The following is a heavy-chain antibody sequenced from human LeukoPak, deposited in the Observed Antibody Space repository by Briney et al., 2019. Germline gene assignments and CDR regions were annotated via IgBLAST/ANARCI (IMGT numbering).Heavy chain of an antibody. D-gene: IGHD3-9*01. CDR3: ARHGHCDILTGYDFDY. CDR1: GGSISSSSYY. CDR2: IYCSRST. Sequence: SETLSLTCTVSGGSISSSSYYWGWIRQPPGRGLVWIGSIYCSRSTYYNPSLKPRLPLSIHTYKNQFPLNLSPVTAADTAVYYCARHGHCDILTGYDFDYWGQRTLVTVYS. V-gene: IGHV4-39*01. J-gene: IGHJ4*02.